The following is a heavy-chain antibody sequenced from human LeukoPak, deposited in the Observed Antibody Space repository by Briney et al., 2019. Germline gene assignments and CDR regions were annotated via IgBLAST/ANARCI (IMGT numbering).Heavy chain of an antibody. Sequence: SVKVSCKAPGGTFSSYAISWVRQAPGQGLEWLGRIIPILGIANYAQKFQGRVTITADKSTSTAYMELSSLRSEDTAVYYCARDLSGMATIRYFDYWGQGTLVTVSS. V-gene: IGHV1-69*04. J-gene: IGHJ4*02. CDR3: ARDLSGMATIRYFDY. D-gene: IGHD5-24*01. CDR2: IIPILGIA. CDR1: GGTFSSYA.